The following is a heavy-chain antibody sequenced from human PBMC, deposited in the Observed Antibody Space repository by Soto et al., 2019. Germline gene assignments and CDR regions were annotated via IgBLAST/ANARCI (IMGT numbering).Heavy chain of an antibody. CDR2: IYYSGST. J-gene: IGHJ4*02. V-gene: IGHV4-59*01. CDR1: GGSISSFY. D-gene: IGHD1-20*01. Sequence: SETLSLTCTVSGGSISSFYWGWIRQPPGKGLEWIGYIYYSGSTNYNPSLKSRVTISMDTSKNQFSLKLNSVTAADTAMYYCARNGYNWNDYPDYWGQGTLVTVS. CDR3: ARNGYNWNDYPDY.